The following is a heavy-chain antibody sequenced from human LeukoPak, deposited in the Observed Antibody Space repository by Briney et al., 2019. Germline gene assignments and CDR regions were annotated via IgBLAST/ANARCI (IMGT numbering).Heavy chain of an antibody. Sequence: GGSLRLSCAASGFTFSDYYMSWIRQAPGKGLEWVSYISSSGSTIYYADSVKGRFTISRDNAKNSLYLQMNSLRAEDTAVYYCARDGASTKYYYDSTGSIFERDYWGQGTLVTVSS. D-gene: IGHD3-22*01. CDR2: ISSSGSTI. CDR3: ARDGASTKYYYDSTGSIFERDY. V-gene: IGHV3-11*01. J-gene: IGHJ4*02. CDR1: GFTFSDYY.